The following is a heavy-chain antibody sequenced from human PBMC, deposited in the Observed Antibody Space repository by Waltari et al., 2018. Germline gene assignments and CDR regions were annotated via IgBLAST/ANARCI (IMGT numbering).Heavy chain of an antibody. CDR1: GGTFSSYA. CDR2: IIPILGIA. V-gene: IGHV1-69*09. J-gene: IGHJ6*02. D-gene: IGHD2-2*01. CDR3: ARISSTPHYYYGMDV. Sequence: QVQLVQSGAEVKKPGSSVKVSCKASGGTFSSYAISWVRQAPGQGLEWMGRIIPILGIANYAQKCQGRVTITADKATSTAYMELSSLRSEDTAVYYCARISSTPHYYYGMDVWGQGTTVTVSS.